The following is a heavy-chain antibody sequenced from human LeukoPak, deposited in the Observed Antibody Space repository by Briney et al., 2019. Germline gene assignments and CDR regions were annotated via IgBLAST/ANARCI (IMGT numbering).Heavy chain of an antibody. V-gene: IGHV3-48*01. Sequence: GGSLRLSCAASGFTFSSYSMNWVRQAPGKGLEWVSYISSSSTIYYADSVKGRFTISRDNAKNSLYLQMNSLRAEDTAVYYCARVGTSGAPEFDYWGQGTLVTVSS. D-gene: IGHD1-26*01. CDR3: ARVGTSGAPEFDY. J-gene: IGHJ4*02. CDR1: GFTFSSYS. CDR2: ISSSSTI.